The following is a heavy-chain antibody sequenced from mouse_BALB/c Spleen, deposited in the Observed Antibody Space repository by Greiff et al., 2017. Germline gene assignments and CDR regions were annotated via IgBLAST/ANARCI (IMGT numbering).Heavy chain of an antibody. CDR1: GFTFSSYA. J-gene: IGHJ2*01. CDR2: ISSGGST. D-gene: IGHD1-1*01. CDR3: ARGGGSLDY. V-gene: IGHV5-6-5*01. Sequence: EVQRVESGGGLVKPGGSLKLSCAASGFTFSSYAMSWVRQTPEKRLEWVASISSGGSTYYPDSVKGRFTISRDNARNILYLQMSSLRSEDTAMYYCARGGGSLDYWGQGTTLTVSS.